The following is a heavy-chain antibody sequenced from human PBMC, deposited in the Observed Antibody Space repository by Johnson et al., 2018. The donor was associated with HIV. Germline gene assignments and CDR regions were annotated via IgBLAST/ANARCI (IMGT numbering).Heavy chain of an antibody. D-gene: IGHD3-10*01. CDR3: AVLCSGCADAFDV. CDR2: ISYDGSNK. V-gene: IGHV3-33*05. CDR1: GFTFSSYG. J-gene: IGHJ3*01. Sequence: QVQLVESGGGVVQPGGSLRLSCAASGFTFSSYGIHWVRQAPGKGLEWVAVISYDGSNKYYADSVKGRFTISRDNAKNSLYLQMNSLRAEDGAVYYCAVLCSGCADAFDVWGQGTMVTVS.